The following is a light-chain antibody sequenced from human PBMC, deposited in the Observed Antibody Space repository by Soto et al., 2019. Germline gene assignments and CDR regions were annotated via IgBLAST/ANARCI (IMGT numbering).Light chain of an antibody. Sequence: QSALTQPPSASGSPGQSVAISCTGTSSDVGGYNYVSWYQQHPGKAPKLMIYEVNKRPSGVPDRFSGSKSGNTASLTVSGLQAEDEADYYCSSYAGSSTWVFGTGTKLTVL. CDR1: SSDVGGYNY. J-gene: IGLJ1*01. V-gene: IGLV2-8*01. CDR2: EVN. CDR3: SSYAGSSTWV.